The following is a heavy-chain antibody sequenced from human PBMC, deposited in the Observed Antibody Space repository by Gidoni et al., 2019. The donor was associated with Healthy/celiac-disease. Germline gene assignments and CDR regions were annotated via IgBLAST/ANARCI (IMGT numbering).Heavy chain of an antibody. Sequence: EVQLLESGGGLVQPGGSLRLSCAASGFTFSSYAMSWVRQAPGKGLGWVSAISGSGGSTYYADPVKGRFTISRDNSKNTLYLQMNSLRAEDTAVYYCAKDLWRGDYDGNWFDPWGQGTLVTVSS. D-gene: IGHD4-17*01. CDR1: GFTFSSYA. J-gene: IGHJ5*02. V-gene: IGHV3-23*01. CDR2: ISGSGGST. CDR3: AKDLWRGDYDGNWFDP.